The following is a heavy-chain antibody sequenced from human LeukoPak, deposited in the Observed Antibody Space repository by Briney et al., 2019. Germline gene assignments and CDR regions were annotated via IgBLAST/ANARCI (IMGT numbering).Heavy chain of an antibody. D-gene: IGHD3-16*02. J-gene: IGHJ4*02. CDR1: GFTLSSLA. CDR3: LLQMTYGELSDPDF. V-gene: IGHV3-21*01. Sequence: GGSLRLSCAASGFTLSSLAMHWVRQAPGKGLEWVSSSGSRSGTKYYADSVMGRFTISRDSAMNSVSLQINSLRAEDTAVYYCLLQMTYGELSDPDFRGQGTLVTVSS. CDR2: SGSRSGTK.